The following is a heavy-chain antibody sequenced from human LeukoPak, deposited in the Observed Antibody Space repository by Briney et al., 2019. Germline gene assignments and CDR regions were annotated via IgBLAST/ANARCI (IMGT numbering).Heavy chain of an antibody. V-gene: IGHV3-11*01. CDR3: AKGVDIVVVVAANGY. CDR1: GFTFSDYY. Sequence: GGSLRLSCAASGFTFSDYYMSWIRQAPGKGLEWVSYIGDSGTTIYYAGSVKGRFTISWDNAKNSLFLQMNSLRAEDTAVYYCAKGVDIVVVVAANGYWGQGTLVTVSS. J-gene: IGHJ4*02. D-gene: IGHD2-15*01. CDR2: IGDSGTTI.